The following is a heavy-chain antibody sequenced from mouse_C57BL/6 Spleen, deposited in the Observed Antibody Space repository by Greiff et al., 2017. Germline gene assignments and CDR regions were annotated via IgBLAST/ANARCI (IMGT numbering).Heavy chain of an antibody. Sequence: QVQLQQPGAELVKPGASVKLSCKASGYTFTSYWMHWVKQRPGQGLEWIGMIHPNSGSTNYNEKFKSKATLTVDKSSSTAYMQLSSLTSEDSAVYYCARDGDGYYGGFAYWGQGTLVTVSA. CDR3: ARDGDGYYGGFAY. V-gene: IGHV1-64*01. CDR1: GYTFTSYW. CDR2: IHPNSGST. J-gene: IGHJ3*01. D-gene: IGHD2-3*01.